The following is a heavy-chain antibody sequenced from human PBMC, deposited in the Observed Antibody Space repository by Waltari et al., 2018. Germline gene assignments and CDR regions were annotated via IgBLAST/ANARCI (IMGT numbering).Heavy chain of an antibody. CDR3: ARVIGYCSSTSCYGAFDY. V-gene: IGHV3-21*01. J-gene: IGHJ4*02. CDR1: GFTFSSYS. CDR2: ISSSSSYI. Sequence: EVQLVESGGGLVKPGGSLRLSCAASGFTFSSYSMNWVRQAPGPGLEWVSSISSSSSYIYYADAVKGRLTISRDNAKNSLYLQMNSLRAEDTAVYYCARVIGYCSSTSCYGAFDYWGQGTLVTVSS. D-gene: IGHD2-2*03.